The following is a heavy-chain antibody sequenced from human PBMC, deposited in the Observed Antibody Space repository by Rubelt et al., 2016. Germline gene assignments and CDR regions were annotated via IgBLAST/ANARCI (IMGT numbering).Heavy chain of an antibody. CDR1: GGSISSSGYY. V-gene: IGHV4-39*01. D-gene: IGHD1-26*01. CDR3: ARRGFSGSLGMFDY. Sequence: QLQLQESGPGLVKPSETLSLSCVVSGGSISSSGYYWGWIRQPPGKGLEWIGYIYYKGGTYYNPSLKSRVTISVDTSTNQLSLKLSCVTAADTAVYYCARRGFSGSLGMFDYWGQGTLVTVSS. J-gene: IGHJ4*02. CDR2: IYYKGGT.